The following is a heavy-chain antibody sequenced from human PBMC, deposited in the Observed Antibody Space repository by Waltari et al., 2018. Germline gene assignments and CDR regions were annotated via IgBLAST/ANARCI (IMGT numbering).Heavy chain of an antibody. Sequence: EVQLVESGGGLVQPGGSLRLSCAASGFTVSSNYMHWVRQAPGKGLEWVSVIYSVGRTYYADSVKCRFTISRDNSNNTLYLQMNSLRAEDTAVYYCARVLNYDYVWGSYRTSYYFDYWGQGTLVTVSS. J-gene: IGHJ4*02. D-gene: IGHD3-16*02. CDR2: IYSVGRT. V-gene: IGHV3-66*02. CDR1: GFTVSSNY. CDR3: ARVLNYDYVWGSYRTSYYFDY.